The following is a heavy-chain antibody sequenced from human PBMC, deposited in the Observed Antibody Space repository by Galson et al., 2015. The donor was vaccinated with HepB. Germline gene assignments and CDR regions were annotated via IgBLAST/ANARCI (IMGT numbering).Heavy chain of an antibody. CDR1: GGSISSYY. CDR3: ARENIAVAGTFYYSGMVV. V-gene: IGHV4-59*01. Sequence: ETLSLTCTVSGGSISSYYWSWIRQPPGKGLEWIGYIYYSGSTNYNPSLKSRVTISVDTSKNQFSLKLSSVTAADTAVYYCARENIAVAGTFYYSGMVVWGQGTTVTVSS. CDR2: IYYSGST. D-gene: IGHD6-19*01. J-gene: IGHJ6*02.